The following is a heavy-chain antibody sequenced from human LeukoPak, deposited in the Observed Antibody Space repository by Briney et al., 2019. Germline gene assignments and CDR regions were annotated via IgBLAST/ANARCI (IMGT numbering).Heavy chain of an antibody. J-gene: IGHJ6*03. D-gene: IGHD5-24*01. CDR3: ARVGFRRDGYNFNYYMDV. Sequence: SVKVSCKASGGTFSSYAISWVRQAPGQGLEGMGGIIPIFGTANYAQKFQGRVTINADESTSTAYMELSSLRSEDTAVYYCARVGFRRDGYNFNYYMDVWGKGTTVTVSS. V-gene: IGHV1-69*13. CDR2: IIPIFGTA. CDR1: GGTFSSYA.